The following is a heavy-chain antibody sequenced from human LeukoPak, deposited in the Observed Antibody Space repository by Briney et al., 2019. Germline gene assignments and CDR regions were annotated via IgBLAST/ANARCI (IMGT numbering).Heavy chain of an antibody. V-gene: IGHV4-59*13. Sequence: PSETLSLTCTVSGGSITNYYWSWIRQPPGKGLEWIGYISYSGNTKYNPSFESRVTMSVDTSKSQFSLKVSSVTAADAAVYYCARDPSRLYGDSMAFDSWGPETVVRVSS. CDR1: GGSITNYY. J-gene: IGHJ4*02. CDR3: ARDPSRLYGDSMAFDS. D-gene: IGHD4-17*01. CDR2: ISYSGNT.